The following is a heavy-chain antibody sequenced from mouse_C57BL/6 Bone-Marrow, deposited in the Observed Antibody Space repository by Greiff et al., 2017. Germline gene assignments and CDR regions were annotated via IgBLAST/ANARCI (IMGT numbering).Heavy chain of an antibody. V-gene: IGHV3-5*01. CDR1: GISITTGNYT. CDR3: ARERWLITTVVEDAIDY. J-gene: IGHJ4*01. Sequence: EVMLVESGPGLVKPSQTVFLTCPVTGISITTGNYTWSWIRPFPGNKLVWIGYIYYNCTITSNPSLPSRTDSTRDTPKIQFFLERNSLTAEDTATYYCARERWLITTVVEDAIDYWGQGTSVTVSS. CDR2: IYYNCTI. D-gene: IGHD1-1*01.